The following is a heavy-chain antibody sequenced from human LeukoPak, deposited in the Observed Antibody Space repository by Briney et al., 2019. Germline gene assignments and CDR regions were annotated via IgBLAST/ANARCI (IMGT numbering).Heavy chain of an antibody. J-gene: IGHJ4*02. D-gene: IGHD4-17*01. V-gene: IGHV3-48*03. CDR1: GFTFSSYE. CDR2: ISSSGSTI. CDR3: ARDLGDYLIPSYYFDY. Sequence: GGSLRLSCAASGFTFSSYEMNWVRQAPGKGLEWVSYISSSGSTIYYADSVKGRFTISRDNAKHSLYLQMNSLRAEDTAVYYCARDLGDYLIPSYYFDYWGQGTLVTVSS.